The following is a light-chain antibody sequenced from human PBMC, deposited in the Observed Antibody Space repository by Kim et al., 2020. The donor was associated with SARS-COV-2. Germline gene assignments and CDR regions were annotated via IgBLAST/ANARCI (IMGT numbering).Light chain of an antibody. CDR3: LQHNSYPWT. CDR1: QGIRDD. V-gene: IGKV1-17*01. J-gene: IGKJ1*01. CDR2: TAS. Sequence: DIQMAQSPSSLSASVGDRVTITCRASQGIRDDLAWYQQKPGKAPKRLIYTASRFSGSGSGTEFTLTISSLQPEDFATYYCLQHNSYPWTFGQGTKVEIK.